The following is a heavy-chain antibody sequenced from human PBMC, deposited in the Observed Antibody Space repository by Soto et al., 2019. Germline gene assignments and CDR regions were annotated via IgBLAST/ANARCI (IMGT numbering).Heavy chain of an antibody. Sequence: QVQLVQSGAEVKKPGSSVTVSCKASGGTFSSYTISWVRQAPGQGLEWMGRTIPILGIANYAQKFQGRVTITADKSTSTAYMELSSLRAEDTAVYYCARGWYIQDYYHMDVWGKGTTVTVSS. CDR3: ARGWYIQDYYHMDV. CDR1: GGTFSSYT. J-gene: IGHJ6*03. V-gene: IGHV1-69*02. D-gene: IGHD6-19*01. CDR2: TIPILGIA.